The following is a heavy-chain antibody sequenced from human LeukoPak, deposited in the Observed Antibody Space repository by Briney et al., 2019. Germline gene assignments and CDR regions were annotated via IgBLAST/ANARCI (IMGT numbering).Heavy chain of an antibody. V-gene: IGHV3-23*01. Sequence: GGSLRLSCTASGFTFGDYAMSWVRQAPGKGLECVSGISGSGARKDYADSVKGRFTISRDNAKNTLYLQMSSLRAEDTAVYYCAKGSREWELLDAFDFWGQGTKVAVSS. J-gene: IGHJ3*01. CDR1: GFTFGDYA. CDR2: ISGSGARK. D-gene: IGHD1-26*01. CDR3: AKGSREWELLDAFDF.